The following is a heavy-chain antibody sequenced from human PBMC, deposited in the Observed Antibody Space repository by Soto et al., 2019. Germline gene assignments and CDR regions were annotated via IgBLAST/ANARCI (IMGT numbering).Heavy chain of an antibody. V-gene: IGHV1-69*13. CDR1: GGTFRSYA. CDR2: IIPIFGTA. Sequence: SVKVSCQASGGTFRSYAISLVREAPGQGLEWMRGIIPIFGTANYAQKFQGRVTITADESTSTAYMELSSLRSEDKVVYYCARGSIAAVPYFDYWGQGTLVTVSS. CDR3: ARGSIAAVPYFDY. D-gene: IGHD6-6*01. J-gene: IGHJ4*02.